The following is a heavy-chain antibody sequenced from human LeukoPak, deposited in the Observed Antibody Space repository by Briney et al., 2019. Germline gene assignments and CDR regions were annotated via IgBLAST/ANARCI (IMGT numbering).Heavy chain of an antibody. D-gene: IGHD3-3*01. J-gene: IGHJ3*02. CDR1: GGSISSYY. CDR3: ARAITIFGVVDAFDI. Sequence: PSETLSLTCTVSGGSISSYYWCWIRQPAGKGREWVGRIYTSGSTNYNPSLKSRVTMSVDTSKNQFSLKLSSVTAADTAVYYCARAITIFGVVDAFDIWGQGTMVTVSS. CDR2: IYTSGST. V-gene: IGHV4-4*07.